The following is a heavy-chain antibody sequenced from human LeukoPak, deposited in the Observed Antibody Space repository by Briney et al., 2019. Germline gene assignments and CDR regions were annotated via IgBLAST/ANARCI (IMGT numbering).Heavy chain of an antibody. V-gene: IGHV4-30-4*01. CDR1: GGSISSGDYY. CDR3: ARVNPHYYGSGSLDFDY. J-gene: IGHJ4*02. Sequence: NPSETLSLTCTVSGGSISSGDYYWSWIRQPPGKGLEWNGYIYYSGSTYYNPSLKSRVTMSVDTSKNQFSLKLSSVTAADTAVYYCARVNPHYYGSGSLDFDYWGQGTLITVSS. CDR2: IYYSGST. D-gene: IGHD3-10*01.